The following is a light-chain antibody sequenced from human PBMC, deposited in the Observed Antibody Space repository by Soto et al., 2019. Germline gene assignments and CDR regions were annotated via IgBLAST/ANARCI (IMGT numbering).Light chain of an antibody. J-gene: IGLJ1*01. CDR3: SLYTSSDTPYV. CDR1: SSDVGAYDY. CDR2: VVS. Sequence: QSALTQPASVSGSPGQSITISCTGTSSDVGAYDYVSWYQQHPDKAPKLIIYVVSNRPSGVSSRFSGSKSGNTASLTISGLQAEDEADYYCSLYTSSDTPYVFGTGTKPTVL. V-gene: IGLV2-14*01.